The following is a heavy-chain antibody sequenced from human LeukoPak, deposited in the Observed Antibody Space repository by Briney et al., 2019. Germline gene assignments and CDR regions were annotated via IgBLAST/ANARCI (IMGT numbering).Heavy chain of an antibody. J-gene: IGHJ2*01. CDR1: GFIFSRYS. CDR3: AKGSSAALHWWSGEIWYFDL. V-gene: IGHV3-21*04. CDR2: ISTSSSYI. Sequence: GGSLRLSCEASGFIFSRYSMNWVRQAPGKGLEWVSSISTSSSYIYYADSVKGRFTISRDNSKNTLYLQMNSLRAEDTAVYYCAKGSSAALHWWSGEIWYFDLWGRGTLVTVSS. D-gene: IGHD2-8*02.